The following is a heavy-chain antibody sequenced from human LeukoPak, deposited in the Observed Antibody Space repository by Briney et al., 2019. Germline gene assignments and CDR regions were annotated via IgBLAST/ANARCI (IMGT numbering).Heavy chain of an antibody. CDR2: ISSSSSTI. CDR1: RFTFRNYG. D-gene: IGHD3-16*01. V-gene: IGHV3-48*01. CDR3: ARDSGGY. J-gene: IGHJ4*02. Sequence: GGSLRLSCAASRFTFRNYGMHWVRQAPGKGLEWVSYISSSSSTIYYADSVKGRFTISRDNAKNSLYLQMNSLRAEDTAVYYCARDSGGYWGQGTLVTVSS.